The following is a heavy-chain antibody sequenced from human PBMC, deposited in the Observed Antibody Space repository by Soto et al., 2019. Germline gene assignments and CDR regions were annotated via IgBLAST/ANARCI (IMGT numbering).Heavy chain of an antibody. CDR1: GYTFTSYA. V-gene: IGHV1-3*01. Sequence: QVQLVQSGAEVKKPGASVKVSCKASGYTFTSYAMHWVRQAPGQRLEWMGWINAGNGNTKYSQKFRGRVTITRDTSASTAYMELSSLRSEDTAVYYCARQSVVYSFADYWGQGTLVTVSS. J-gene: IGHJ4*02. D-gene: IGHD2-8*02. CDR2: INAGNGNT. CDR3: ARQSVVYSFADY.